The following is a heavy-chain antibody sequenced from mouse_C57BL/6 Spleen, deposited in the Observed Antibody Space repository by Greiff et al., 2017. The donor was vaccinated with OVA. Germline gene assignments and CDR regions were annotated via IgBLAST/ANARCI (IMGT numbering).Heavy chain of an antibody. CDR3: ARGGDYDEPLDAMDD. J-gene: IGHJ4*01. V-gene: IGHV1-72*01. Sequence: QVQLQQPGAELVKPGASVKLSCKASGYTFTSSWLHWVKQRPGRGLEWIGRIDPNRGGPTSNAKCKSKAPLTVDKPASTGYRQLSSLTSEDSAGYYRARGGDYDEPLDAMDDWGQGTAVTVSS. CDR1: GYTFTSSW. D-gene: IGHD2-4*01. CDR2: IDPNRGGP.